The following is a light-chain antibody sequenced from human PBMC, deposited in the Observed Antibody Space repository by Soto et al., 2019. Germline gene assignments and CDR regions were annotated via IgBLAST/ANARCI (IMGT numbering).Light chain of an antibody. Sequence: AIRMTQSPSSLSASTGDRVTITCRASQGISSYLACYQQKPGKAPKLLIYAASTLQIGVPSRFSGSGSGTDFTLTISCLQSEDCATYYCQQYYSYPRTFGQGTKVEIK. CDR1: QGISSY. V-gene: IGKV1-8*01. CDR3: QQYYSYPRT. J-gene: IGKJ1*01. CDR2: AAS.